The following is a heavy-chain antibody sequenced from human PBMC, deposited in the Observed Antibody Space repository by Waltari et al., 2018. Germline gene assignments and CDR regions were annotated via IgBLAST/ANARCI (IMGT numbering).Heavy chain of an antibody. CDR1: GGSISSSSYY. CDR2: SYYSGST. V-gene: IGHV4-39*07. CDR3: ARDFRDYYDSSGSFDY. D-gene: IGHD3-22*01. Sequence: QLQLQESGPGLMKPSETLSLTCTVSGGSISSSSYYWGWIRQPRGKGLEWIGSSYYSGSTYYHQAIKSRVTISVDTSKNQLSLRLSSVNAADTAGYYCARDFRDYYDSSGSFDYWGQGTLVTVSS. J-gene: IGHJ4*02.